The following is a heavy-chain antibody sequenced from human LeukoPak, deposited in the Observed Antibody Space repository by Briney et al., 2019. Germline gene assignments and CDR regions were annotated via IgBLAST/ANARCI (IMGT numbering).Heavy chain of an antibody. V-gene: IGHV5-51*01. CDR1: GYILTNNW. CDR3: ARGDTTGYLQLLY. D-gene: IGHD3-22*01. CDR2: IYPGNSDT. Sequence: GESLKISCKISGYILTNNWIGWVRQVPGKGLEWMGLIYPGNSDTKYSPSFQGQATISVDKSISTAYLHWSSLKASDTAMYYCARGDTTGYLQLLYWGQGTLVTVSS. J-gene: IGHJ4*02.